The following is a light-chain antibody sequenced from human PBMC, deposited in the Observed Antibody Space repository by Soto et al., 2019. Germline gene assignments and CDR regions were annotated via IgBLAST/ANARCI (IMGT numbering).Light chain of an antibody. J-gene: IGKJ1*01. CDR2: GAS. CDR1: QSLSSTY. V-gene: IGKV3-20*01. CDR3: QQYGSLLWT. Sequence: EIVLSQSPGTLSLSAGERATLSCRSSQSLSSTYLAWYRQKPGQSPRLLIYGASSRATGIPGRFSGSGSGTDFTLTISRLEPEDFAVYYCQQYGSLLWTFGQGTKVDIK.